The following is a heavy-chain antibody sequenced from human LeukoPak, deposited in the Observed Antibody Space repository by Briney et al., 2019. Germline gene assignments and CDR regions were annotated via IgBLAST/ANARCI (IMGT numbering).Heavy chain of an antibody. CDR2: INPTGGST. D-gene: IGHD6-6*01. Sequence: ASVKVSCKASGYTFPSYFMHWVRQAPGQGLEWMGIINPTGGSTTYAQKFQGRVTMTRDTSTSTVYMELSSLRSDDTAVYYCARMLLAAYDYWGQGTLVTVSS. V-gene: IGHV1-46*01. CDR3: ARMLLAAYDY. J-gene: IGHJ4*02. CDR1: GYTFPSYF.